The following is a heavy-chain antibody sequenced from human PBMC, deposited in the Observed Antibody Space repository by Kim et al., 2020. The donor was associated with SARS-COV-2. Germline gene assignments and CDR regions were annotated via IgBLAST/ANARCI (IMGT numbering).Heavy chain of an antibody. Sequence: NPSLKSRVTISVDTSKNQFSLKLSSVTAADTAVYYCARLYYERLVGAFDIWGQGTMVTVSS. CDR3: ARLYYERLVGAFDI. V-gene: IGHV4-59*08. D-gene: IGHD3-22*01. J-gene: IGHJ3*02.